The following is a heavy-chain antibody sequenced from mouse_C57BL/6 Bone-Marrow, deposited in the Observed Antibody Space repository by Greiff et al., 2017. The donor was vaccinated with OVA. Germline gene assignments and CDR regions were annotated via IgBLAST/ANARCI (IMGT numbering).Heavy chain of an antibody. Sequence: VQLQQSGAELARPGAPAKMSCKASGYTIPSYTMHWATQRAGQGLEWIGYINPSSGYTKYNQKFKDKAILTADKSSSTAYMQLRSLTSEDSSVYYCARSEDLMLSSIGYWGQGTLVTVSA. J-gene: IGHJ3*01. CDR1: GYTIPSYT. CDR3: ARSEDLMLSSIGY. V-gene: IGHV1-4*01. CDR2: INPSSGYT.